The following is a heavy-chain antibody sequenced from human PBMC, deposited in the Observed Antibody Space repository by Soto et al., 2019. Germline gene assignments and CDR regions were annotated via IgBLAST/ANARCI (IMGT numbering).Heavy chain of an antibody. V-gene: IGHV4-39*01. Sequence: SETLSLTCTVSGGSISSSSYYWGWIRQPPGKGLEWIGSINYSGSTYYNPSLKSRVTISVDTSKNQFSLKLSSVTAADTAVYYCARTSAAGKYYYGMDVWGQGTTVTVSS. CDR1: GGSISSSSYY. CDR2: INYSGST. J-gene: IGHJ6*02. D-gene: IGHD6-13*01. CDR3: ARTSAAGKYYYGMDV.